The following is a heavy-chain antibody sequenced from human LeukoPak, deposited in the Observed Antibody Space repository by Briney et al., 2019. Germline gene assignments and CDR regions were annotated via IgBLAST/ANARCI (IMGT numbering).Heavy chain of an antibody. CDR3: ARTDMVRGPAPDY. V-gene: IGHV5-51*01. D-gene: IGHD3-10*01. Sequence: GESLKISCKASEYSFTSYWIGWVRQMPGKGLEWVGNIQPGNPEIRYSPSFQGQVTLSADKSISTAYLQWSSLKASDTAMYYCARTDMVRGPAPDYWGQGTLVTVSS. CDR1: EYSFTSYW. J-gene: IGHJ4*02. CDR2: IQPGNPEI.